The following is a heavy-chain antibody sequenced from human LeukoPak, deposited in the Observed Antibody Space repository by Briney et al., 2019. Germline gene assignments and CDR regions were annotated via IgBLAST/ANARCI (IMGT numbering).Heavy chain of an antibody. J-gene: IGHJ3*02. V-gene: IGHV3-23*01. D-gene: IGHD4-11*01. CDR3: ARDTGRDGAFDI. CDR2: ISGSGGST. Sequence: GGSLRLSCAASGFTFSSYAMSWVRQAPGKGLEWVSAISGSGGSTYYADSVKGRFTISRDNSKNTLYLQMNSLRAEDTAVYYCARDTGRDGAFDIWGQGTMVTVSS. CDR1: GFTFSSYA.